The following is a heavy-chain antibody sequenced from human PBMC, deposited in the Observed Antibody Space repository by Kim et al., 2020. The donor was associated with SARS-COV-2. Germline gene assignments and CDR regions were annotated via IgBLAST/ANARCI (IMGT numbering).Heavy chain of an antibody. CDR3: ARGREAYYDFWSGLTTFD. Sequence: SETLSLTCAVYGGSFSGYYWSWIRQPPGKGLEWIGEINHSGSTNYNPSLKSRVTISVDTSKNQFSLKLSSVTAADTAVYYCARGREAYYDFWSGLTTFD. D-gene: IGHD3-3*01. CDR1: GGSFSGYY. V-gene: IGHV4-34*01. J-gene: IGHJ4*01. CDR2: INHSGST.